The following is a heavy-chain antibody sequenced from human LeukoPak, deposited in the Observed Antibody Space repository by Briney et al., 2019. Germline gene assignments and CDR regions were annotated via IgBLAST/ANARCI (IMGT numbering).Heavy chain of an antibody. CDR3: ARHYCSGGNCYYFDH. D-gene: IGHD2-15*01. J-gene: IGHJ4*02. V-gene: IGHV4-59*08. CDR1: GGSIKGYH. CDR2: IYYRGTS. Sequence: SETLSLTCTVSGGSIKGYHWSWIRQPPGQGLEWIGFIYYRGTSKYNPSLMSRVTMSVDTSKDQVSLKLSSVTAADTAVYYCARHYCSGGNCYYFDHWGQGTLVTVSS.